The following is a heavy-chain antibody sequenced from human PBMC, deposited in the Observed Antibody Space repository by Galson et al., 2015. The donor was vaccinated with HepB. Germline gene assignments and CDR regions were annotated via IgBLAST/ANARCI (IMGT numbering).Heavy chain of an antibody. CDR1: GFNFMDHY. CDR3: VREIPVIAVTTTSGYFDL. J-gene: IGHJ2*01. V-gene: IGHV3-11*06. Sequence: SLSLSCAASGFNFMDHYMSWIRQAPGKGLEWIAHISASGPYTNYGESVKGRFTISRDDANNSLYLQLTSLRADDTAVYYCVREIPVIAVTTTSGYFDLWGRGTLVSVSS. CDR2: ISASGPYT. D-gene: IGHD4-17*01.